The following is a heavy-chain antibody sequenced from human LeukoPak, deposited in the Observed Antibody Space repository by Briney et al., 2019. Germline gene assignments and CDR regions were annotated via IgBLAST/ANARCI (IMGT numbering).Heavy chain of an antibody. Sequence: GGPLRLSCAASGFTFSSYFWMRWVRQAPGKGLEWVSSISSSSSYIYYADSVKGRFTISRDNAKNSLYLQMNSLRADDTAAYYCARFITVVTSGAFDIWGRGTMVTVSS. CDR3: ARFITVVTSGAFDI. D-gene: IGHD2-21*02. V-gene: IGHV3-21*04. CDR2: ISSSSSYI. J-gene: IGHJ3*02. CDR1: GFTFSSYF.